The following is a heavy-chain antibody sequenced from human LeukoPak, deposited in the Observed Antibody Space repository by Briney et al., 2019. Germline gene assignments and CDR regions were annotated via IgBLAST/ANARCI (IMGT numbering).Heavy chain of an antibody. D-gene: IGHD6-19*01. CDR2: ISAYNGNT. CDR3: ARVAVAARSGDAFDI. V-gene: IGHV1-18*01. Sequence: ASVKVSCEASGYTFTSYGISWVRQAPGQGLEWMGWISAYNGNTNYAQKLQGRVTMTTDTSTSTAYMELRSLRSDDTAVYYCARVAVAARSGDAFDIWGQGTMVTVSS. J-gene: IGHJ3*02. CDR1: GYTFTSYG.